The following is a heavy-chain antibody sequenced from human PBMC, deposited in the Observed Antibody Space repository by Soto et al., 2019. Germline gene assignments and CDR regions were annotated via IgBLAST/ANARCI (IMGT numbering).Heavy chain of an antibody. V-gene: IGHV3-21*01. D-gene: IGHD5-18*01. J-gene: IGHJ4*02. CDR3: SRDQPEHSYGYGLGY. Sequence: EVQLVESGGGLVKPGGSLRLSCAASGFTFSSYSMNWVRQAPGKGLEWVSSISSSSSYIYYADSVKGRFTISRDNAKNSLYLQMNSLRAADTAVSYCSRDQPEHSYGYGLGYWGPGTLVTVSS. CDR1: GFTFSSYS. CDR2: ISSSSSYI.